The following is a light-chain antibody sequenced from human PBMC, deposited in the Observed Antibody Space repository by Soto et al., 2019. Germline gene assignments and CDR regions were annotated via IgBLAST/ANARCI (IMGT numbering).Light chain of an antibody. CDR1: QGISNY. CDR3: QKYNSAPRT. J-gene: IGKJ1*01. CDR2: AAS. V-gene: IGKV1-27*01. Sequence: DIQMTQSPSSLSASVGDRVTITCRASQGISNYAASTLQSGVPSRFSGSGSGTDFTLTISSLQPEDVATYYCQKYNSAPRTFGQGTKVEIK.